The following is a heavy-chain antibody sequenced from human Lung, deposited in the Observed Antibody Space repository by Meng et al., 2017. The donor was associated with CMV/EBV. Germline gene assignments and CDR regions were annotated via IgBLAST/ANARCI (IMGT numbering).Heavy chain of an antibody. J-gene: IGHJ3*02. CDR1: GGSFSTYY. Sequence: SXTXSLXCTVSGGSFSTYYWSWIRQPPGKGLEWIGYIYYSGSTSYNPSLKSRVTISVDTSKNQFSLKLTSVTAADTAVYYCARPMIRGPYDGFHILGQGTMVTVSS. D-gene: IGHD3-10*01. CDR2: IYYSGST. CDR3: ARPMIRGPYDGFHI. V-gene: IGHV4-59*01.